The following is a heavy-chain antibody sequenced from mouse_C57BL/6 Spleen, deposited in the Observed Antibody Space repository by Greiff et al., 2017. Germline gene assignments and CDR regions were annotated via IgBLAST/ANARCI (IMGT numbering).Heavy chain of an antibody. V-gene: IGHV6-3*01. CDR1: GFTFSNYW. Sequence: EVKLVESGGGLVQPGGSMKLSCVASGFTFSNYWMNWVRPSPEKGLEWVAQIRLKSDNYATHYAESVKGRFTISRDDSKSSVYLQMNNLRAEDTGIYYCTVPQAYYSNYFWYFDVWGTGTTVTVSS. CDR3: TVPQAYYSNYFWYFDV. J-gene: IGHJ1*03. CDR2: IRLKSDNYAT. D-gene: IGHD2-5*01.